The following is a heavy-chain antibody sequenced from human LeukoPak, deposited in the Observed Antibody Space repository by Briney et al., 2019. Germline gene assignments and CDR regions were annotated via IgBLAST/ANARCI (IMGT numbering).Heavy chain of an antibody. CDR1: GFTFSSYS. D-gene: IGHD1-26*01. CDR3: ARDKIDSGSYFIGY. CDR2: ISSSSSYI. J-gene: IGHJ4*02. Sequence: GGSLRLSCAASGFTFSSYSMNWVRQAPGKGLEWVSFISSSSSYIYYADSVKGRFTISRDNAKNSLYLQMNSLRAEDTAVYYCARDKIDSGSYFIGYWGQGTLVTVSS. V-gene: IGHV3-21*01.